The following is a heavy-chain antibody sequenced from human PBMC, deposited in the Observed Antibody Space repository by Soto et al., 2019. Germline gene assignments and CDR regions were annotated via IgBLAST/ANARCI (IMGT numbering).Heavy chain of an antibody. V-gene: IGHV3-23*01. J-gene: IGHJ4*02. CDR2: ITSTGDRI. CDR3: AKVTGHYPWGFDF. Sequence: PGGSLRLSCAASGFIFHDYAMSWVRQAPGKGLDWVALITSTGDRIYYADFVKGRFTISRDDSNKTLYLQISSLGAGDSATCYCAKVTGHYPWGFDFWGRGTLVTVSS. D-gene: IGHD3-9*01. CDR1: GFIFHDYA.